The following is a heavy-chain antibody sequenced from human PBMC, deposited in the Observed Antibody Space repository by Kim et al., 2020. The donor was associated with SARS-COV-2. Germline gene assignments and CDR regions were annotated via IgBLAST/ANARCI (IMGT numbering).Heavy chain of an antibody. CDR2: IYYSGST. Sequence: SETLSLTCTVSGGSISSGGYYWSWIRQHPGKGLEWIGYIYYSGSTYYNPSLKSRVTISVDTSKNQFSLKLSSVTAADTAVYYCASTPWELLSYTEYYFDYWGQGTLVTVSS. D-gene: IGHD1-26*01. V-gene: IGHV4-31*03. CDR1: GGSISSGGYY. J-gene: IGHJ4*02. CDR3: ASTPWELLSYTEYYFDY.